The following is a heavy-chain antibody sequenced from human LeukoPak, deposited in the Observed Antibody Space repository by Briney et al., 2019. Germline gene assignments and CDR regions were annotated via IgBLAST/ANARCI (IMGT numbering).Heavy chain of an antibody. CDR2: INHSGST. CDR1: GGSFSGYY. D-gene: IGHD2-2*02. Sequence: SETLSLTCAVYGGSFSGYYWSWIRQPPGKGLEWIGEINHSGSTNYNPSLKSRVTISVDTSKNQFSLKLSSVTAADPAVYYCARGQGYCSSTSCYRNYYYYYMDVWGKGTTVTVSS. CDR3: ARGQGYCSSTSCYRNYYYYYMDV. V-gene: IGHV4-34*01. J-gene: IGHJ6*03.